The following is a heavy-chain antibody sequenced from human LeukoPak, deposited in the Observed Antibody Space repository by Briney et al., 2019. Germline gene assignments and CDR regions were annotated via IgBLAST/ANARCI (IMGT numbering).Heavy chain of an antibody. CDR1: GYTFTSYG. V-gene: IGHV1-18*01. CDR2: ISAYNGNT. CDR3: ARVGELLGVVITVDY. D-gene: IGHD3-3*01. J-gene: IGHJ4*02. Sequence: GASVKVSCKASGYTFTSYGISWVRQAPGQGLEWMGWISAYNGNTNYAQKLQGRVTMTTDTSTSTAYMELRSLRSDDTAVYYCARVGELLGVVITVDYWGQGTLVTVSS.